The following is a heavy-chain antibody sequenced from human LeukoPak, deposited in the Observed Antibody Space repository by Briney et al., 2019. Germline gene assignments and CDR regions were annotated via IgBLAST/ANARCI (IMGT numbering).Heavy chain of an antibody. CDR1: GFTFSSYA. Sequence: PGGSLRLSCAASGFTFSSYAMSWVRQAPGKGLEWVSAISGSGGSTYYADSVKGRFTISRDNSKNTLYLQMTSLRAEDTAVYYCAKGLGTTVTYYYYGMDVWGQGTTVTVSS. D-gene: IGHD4-17*01. V-gene: IGHV3-23*01. CDR2: ISGSGGST. CDR3: AKGLGTTVTYYYYGMDV. J-gene: IGHJ6*02.